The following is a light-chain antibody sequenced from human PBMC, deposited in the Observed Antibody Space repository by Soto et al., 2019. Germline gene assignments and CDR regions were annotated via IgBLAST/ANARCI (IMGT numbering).Light chain of an antibody. Sequence: ALTQPASVSGSPGQSITISCTGTSGEFGAYNYVSWYQQYPGIAPKLMIYDVSHRPSGVSARFSGSKSGNTAFLTISGLQAEDEADYYCSYYTPTTTIFGGGTKLTVL. CDR3: SYYTPTTTI. V-gene: IGLV2-14*01. CDR2: DVS. J-gene: IGLJ2*01. CDR1: SGEFGAYNY.